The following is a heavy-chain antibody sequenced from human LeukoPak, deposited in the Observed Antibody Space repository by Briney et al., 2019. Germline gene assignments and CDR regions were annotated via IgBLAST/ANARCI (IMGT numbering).Heavy chain of an antibody. D-gene: IGHD1-26*01. CDR1: GVSISTYH. J-gene: IGHJ4*02. CDR3: ASSGPWGPSDY. CDR2: VQTSGST. Sequence: PSETLSLTCTVSGVSISTYHWSWIRQPPGKGLEWIGYVQTSGSTDYNSSLKSRVTISVDTSKNQFSLKVTSVTAADSAIYYCASSGPWGPSDYWGQGLMVTVSS. V-gene: IGHV4-4*09.